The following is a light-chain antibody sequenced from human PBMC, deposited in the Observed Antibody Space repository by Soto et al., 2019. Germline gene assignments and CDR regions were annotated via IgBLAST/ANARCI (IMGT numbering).Light chain of an antibody. CDR1: QSVKTF. CDR3: QQRSNWPPIT. J-gene: IGKJ5*01. V-gene: IGKV3-11*01. Sequence: EIVLKHSPDTLSLSPGERTTLSCRASQSVKTFLVWYQQRPAQAPRLLIHVASHRAAVIPARFSGSGFGTDFTLTISSLEPEDAAVYYCQQRSNWPPITFGQGTRLEI. CDR2: VAS.